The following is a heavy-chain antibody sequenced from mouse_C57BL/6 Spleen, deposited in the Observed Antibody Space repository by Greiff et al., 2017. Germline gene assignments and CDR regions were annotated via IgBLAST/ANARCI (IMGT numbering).Heavy chain of an antibody. J-gene: IGHJ4*01. CDR2: IDPEDGET. CDR3: GIYGSRGAMDY. Sequence: EVKLVESGAELVKPGASVKLSCTASGFNIKDYYMHWVKQRPEQGLEWIGRIDPEDGETKYAPKFQGKATITADTSSNTAYLQLSSLTSEDTAVYYCGIYGSRGAMDYWGQGTSVTVSS. D-gene: IGHD1-1*01. V-gene: IGHV14-2*01. CDR1: GFNIKDYY.